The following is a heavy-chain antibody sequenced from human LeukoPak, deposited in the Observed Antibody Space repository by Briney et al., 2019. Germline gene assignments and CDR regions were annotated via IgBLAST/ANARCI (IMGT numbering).Heavy chain of an antibody. V-gene: IGHV3-23*01. CDR1: GFTFTNYV. Sequence: GGSLRLSCAASGFTFTNYVMSWVRQAPGKGLEWVSGISGSGGRTFYADSVKGRFSISRDNSKNTLSLQMNSLRADDTAVYYCARLGGWVGAGDAFDFWGQGTMVTVSS. CDR2: ISGSGGRT. D-gene: IGHD2-15*01. J-gene: IGHJ3*01. CDR3: ARLGGWVGAGDAFDF.